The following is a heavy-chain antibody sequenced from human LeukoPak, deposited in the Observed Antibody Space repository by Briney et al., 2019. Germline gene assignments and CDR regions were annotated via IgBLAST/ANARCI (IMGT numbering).Heavy chain of an antibody. V-gene: IGHV3-9*03. Sequence: GGSLRLSCAASGFTFSSYSMNWVRQAPGKGLEWVSGISWNSGSIGYADSVKGRFTISRDNAKNSLYLQMNSLRAEDMALYYCAKASSSWPEDMDVWGKGTTVTVSS. CDR3: AKASSSWPEDMDV. J-gene: IGHJ6*03. CDR1: GFTFSSYS. D-gene: IGHD6-13*01. CDR2: ISWNSGSI.